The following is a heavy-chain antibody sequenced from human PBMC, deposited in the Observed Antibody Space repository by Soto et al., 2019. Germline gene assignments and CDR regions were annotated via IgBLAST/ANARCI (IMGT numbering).Heavy chain of an antibody. CDR1: GFTFSSYW. CDR3: ARAGGYSSGWLKQNWFDP. D-gene: IGHD6-19*01. Sequence: GGSLRLSCAASGFTFSSYWMSWVRQAPGKGLEWVANIKQDGSEKYYVDSVKGRFTISRDNAKNSLYLQMNSLRAEDTAVYYCARAGGYSSGWLKQNWFDPWGQGTLVTVSS. V-gene: IGHV3-7*01. CDR2: IKQDGSEK. J-gene: IGHJ5*02.